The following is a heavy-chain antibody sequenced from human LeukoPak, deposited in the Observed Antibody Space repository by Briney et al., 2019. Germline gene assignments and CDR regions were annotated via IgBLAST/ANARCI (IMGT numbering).Heavy chain of an antibody. CDR2: IYSRGLTRGST. D-gene: IGHD1-26*01. CDR3: ARDQEYSGSYYRYFDY. V-gene: IGHV4-59*01. Sequence: SETLSLTCTVSGGSLSSYYWSWIRQPPGKGLEWIGYIYSRGLTRGSTNYNPSLKSRVTISVDTSKNQFSLQLSSVTAADTAVYYCARDQEYSGSYYRYFDYWGQGTLVTVSS. J-gene: IGHJ4*02. CDR1: GGSLSSYY.